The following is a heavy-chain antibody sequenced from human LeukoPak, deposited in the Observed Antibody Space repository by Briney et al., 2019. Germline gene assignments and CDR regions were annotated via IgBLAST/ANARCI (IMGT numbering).Heavy chain of an antibody. CDR3: ARDAGSSVIWFDP. Sequence: GGSLRLSCAASGFTFSSYAMHWVRQAPGKGLEWVAVISYDGSNKYYADSVKGRFTISRDNAKNSLYLQMNSLRAEDTAVYYCARDAGSSVIWFDPWGQGTLVTVSS. CDR1: GFTFSSYA. D-gene: IGHD6-6*01. V-gene: IGHV3-30*04. CDR2: ISYDGSNK. J-gene: IGHJ5*02.